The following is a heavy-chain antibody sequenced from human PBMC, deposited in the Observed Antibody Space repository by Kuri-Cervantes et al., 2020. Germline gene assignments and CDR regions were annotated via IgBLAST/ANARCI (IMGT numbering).Heavy chain of an antibody. CDR3: ERDDLAADVDY. CDR2: RGNSGSTI. D-gene: IGHD6-13*01. J-gene: IGHJ4*02. Sequence: LSHTCADSGFTFSEYYMSWSRQAPGKGVEWVSYRGNSGSTIYYGDTVKGRFTISRDNAKNSLYRQMNSLRAEDTAVYYCERDDLAADVDYWGQGTLVTVSS. CDR1: GFTFSEYY. V-gene: IGHV3-11*01.